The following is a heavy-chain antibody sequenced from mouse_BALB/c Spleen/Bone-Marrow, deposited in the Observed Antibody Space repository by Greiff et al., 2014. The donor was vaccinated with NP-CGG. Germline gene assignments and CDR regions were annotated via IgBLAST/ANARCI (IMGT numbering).Heavy chain of an antibody. CDR1: GSNIKDTY. D-gene: IGHD1-1*01. CDR2: IDPANGNT. CDR3: ANYYYGSHFDY. V-gene: IGHV14-3*02. J-gene: IGHJ2*01. Sequence: EVQLQESGAALVKPGASVKLSCTASGSNIKDTYMHWVRQRPEQGLERIGRIDPANGNTKYDPKFQGKATITADTSSNTAYLQLSSLTSEDTAVYYCANYYYGSHFDYWGQGTTLTVSS.